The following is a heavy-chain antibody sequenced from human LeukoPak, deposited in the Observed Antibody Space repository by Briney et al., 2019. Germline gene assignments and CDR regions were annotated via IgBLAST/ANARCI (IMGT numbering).Heavy chain of an antibody. CDR3: ARGGYCSGGSCYVFDY. CDR2: IYHSGST. Sequence: SGTLSLTCAVSGGSISSSNWWSWVRQPPGKGLEWIGEIYHSGSTNYNPSLKSRVTISVDTSKNQFSLKLSSVTAADTAVYYCARGGYCSGGSCYVFDYWGQGTLVTVSS. V-gene: IGHV4-4*02. D-gene: IGHD2-15*01. CDR1: GGSISSSNW. J-gene: IGHJ4*02.